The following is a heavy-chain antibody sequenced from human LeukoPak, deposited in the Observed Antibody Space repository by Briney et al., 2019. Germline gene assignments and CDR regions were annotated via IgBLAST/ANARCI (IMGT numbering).Heavy chain of an antibody. V-gene: IGHV3-33*08. CDR2: IWYDGSNK. D-gene: IGHD3-16*01. Sequence: GGSLRLSCAASGFTFSSYSMNWVRQAPGKGLEWVAVIWYDGSNKYYADSVKGRFTISRDNSKNTLYLQMNSLRAEDTAVYYCARRGGIHLDYFDYWGQGTLVTVSS. CDR3: ARRGGIHLDYFDY. J-gene: IGHJ4*02. CDR1: GFTFSSYS.